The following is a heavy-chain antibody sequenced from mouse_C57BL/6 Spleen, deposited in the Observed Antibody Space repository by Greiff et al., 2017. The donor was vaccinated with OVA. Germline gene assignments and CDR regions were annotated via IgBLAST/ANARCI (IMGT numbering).Heavy chain of an antibody. V-gene: IGHV1-74*01. D-gene: IGHD1-3*01. CDR1: GYTFTSYW. Sequence: QVQLQQPGAELVKPGASVKVSCKASGYTFTSYWMHWVKQRPGQGLEWIGRIHPSDSDTNYNQKFKGKATLTVDKSSSTAYMQLSSLTSEESAVYYCAPIYNTLYAMDYWGQGTSVTVSS. J-gene: IGHJ4*01. CDR2: IHPSDSDT. CDR3: APIYNTLYAMDY.